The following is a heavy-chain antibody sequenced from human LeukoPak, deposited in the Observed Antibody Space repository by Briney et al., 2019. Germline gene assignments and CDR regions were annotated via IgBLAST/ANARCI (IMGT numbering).Heavy chain of an antibody. V-gene: IGHV3-48*04. CDR1: GFTFSSYS. CDR3: ARDLVAADY. Sequence: GGSLRLSCAASGFTFSSYSMNWVRQAPGKGLEWVSYISSSSSTIYYADSVKGRFTISRGNAKNSLYLQMNSLRAEDTAVYYCARDLVAADYWGQGTLVTVSS. J-gene: IGHJ4*02. D-gene: IGHD2-2*01. CDR2: ISSSSSTI.